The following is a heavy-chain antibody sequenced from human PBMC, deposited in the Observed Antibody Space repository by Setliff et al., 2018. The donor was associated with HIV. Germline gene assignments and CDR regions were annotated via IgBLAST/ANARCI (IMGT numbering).Heavy chain of an antibody. D-gene: IGHD2-8*01. CDR1: GGSLSGYH. V-gene: IGHV4-34*01. J-gene: IGHJ3*02. CDR2: INHSGST. Sequence: PSETLSLTCAVYGGSLSGYHWSWIRQSPEKGLEWIGEINHSGSTNYNPSLKSQVTISVDTSKNHFSLKLNSMTAADTAVYFCARPTTGVGGGAAFDIWGQGTMVT. CDR3: ARPTTGVGGGAAFDI.